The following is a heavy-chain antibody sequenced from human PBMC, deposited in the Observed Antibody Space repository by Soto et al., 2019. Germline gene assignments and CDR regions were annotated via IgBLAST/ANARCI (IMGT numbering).Heavy chain of an antibody. CDR2: ITYNGRT. CDR3: ERERQVGPSSGRFDP. CDR1: GDCINSDSVY. J-gene: IGHJ5*02. Sequence: TLSLTCSVNGDCINSDSVYWSWIRQSPGKGLEYIGYITYNGRTFYNPSLNSRVTMSVDTPKNQFSLEVRYVTAADTAVYYCERERQVGPSSGRFDPWGQGTLVTVSS. V-gene: IGHV4-31*03.